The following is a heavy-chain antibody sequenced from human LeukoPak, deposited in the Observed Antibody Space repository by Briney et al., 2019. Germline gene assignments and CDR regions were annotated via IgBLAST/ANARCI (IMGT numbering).Heavy chain of an antibody. Sequence: GSLRLSCAASGFTFSSYSMNWVRQAPGKGLEWVSSISSSSSYIYYADSVKGRFTISRDNAKNSLYLQMNSLRAEDTAVYYCARGGVGHGPGTDYWGQGTLVTVSS. J-gene: IGHJ4*02. CDR1: GFTFSSYS. V-gene: IGHV3-21*01. CDR3: ARGGVGHGPGTDY. CDR2: ISSSSSYI. D-gene: IGHD1-26*01.